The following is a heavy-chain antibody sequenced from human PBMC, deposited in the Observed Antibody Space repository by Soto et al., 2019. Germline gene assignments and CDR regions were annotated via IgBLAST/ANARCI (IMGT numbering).Heavy chain of an antibody. CDR3: ARVATVTAMDYCYGMDV. V-gene: IGHV4-30-4*08. Sequence: SETLSLTCTVSGGSISSGDYYWSWIRHHPGKGLEWIGYIDYSGNTYFNPSLRNRVTISVDTSKNQFPLKLSSVTAADTAVYYCARVATVTAMDYCYGMDVWGQGTRVTVSS. J-gene: IGHJ6*02. CDR1: GGSISSGDYY. D-gene: IGHD4-17*01. CDR2: IDYSGNT.